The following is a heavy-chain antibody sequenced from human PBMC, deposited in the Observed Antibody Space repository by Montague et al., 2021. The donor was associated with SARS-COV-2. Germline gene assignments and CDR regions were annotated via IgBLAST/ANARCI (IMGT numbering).Heavy chain of an antibody. V-gene: IGHV4-39*01. Sequence: SETRSLTCTVSGGSISSSSYYWGWIRQPPGKGLEWIGSIYYSGSTYYNPSLKSRVTISVDTSKNQFSLKLSSVAAADTAVYYCASPTCYYDSSGSDAFDIWGQGTMVTVSP. D-gene: IGHD3-22*01. CDR3: ASPTCYYDSSGSDAFDI. CDR2: IYYSGST. J-gene: IGHJ3*02. CDR1: GGSISSSSYY.